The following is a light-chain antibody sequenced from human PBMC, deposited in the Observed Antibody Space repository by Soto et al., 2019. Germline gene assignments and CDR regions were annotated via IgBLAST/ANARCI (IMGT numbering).Light chain of an antibody. CDR1: QSVDSNF. V-gene: IGKV3-20*01. J-gene: IGKJ2*01. Sequence: EIVLTQSPGTLSLSPGERATLFCRTSQSVDSNFLAWYQQKPGQAPRLLVYGSSARAAGVPDRFLGSGSGTDFTLTITRLEPEDFAVHFCQHYGRSPLLYTFGQGTKLGVK. CDR2: GSS. CDR3: QHYGRSPLLYT.